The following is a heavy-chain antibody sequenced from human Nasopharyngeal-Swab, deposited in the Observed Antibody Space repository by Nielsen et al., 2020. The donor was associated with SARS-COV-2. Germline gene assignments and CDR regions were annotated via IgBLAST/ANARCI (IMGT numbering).Heavy chain of an antibody. CDR2: ISYDGSNK. CDR1: GFTFSSYG. D-gene: IGHD1-26*01. CDR3: ARGSGSYKEILFDY. V-gene: IGHV3-30*03. Sequence: GESLKISCAASGFTFSSYGMHWVRQAPGKGLEWVAVISYDGSNKYYADSVKGRFTISRDNSKNTLYLQMNSLRAEDTAVYYCARGSGSYKEILFDYWGQETLVTVSS. J-gene: IGHJ4*02.